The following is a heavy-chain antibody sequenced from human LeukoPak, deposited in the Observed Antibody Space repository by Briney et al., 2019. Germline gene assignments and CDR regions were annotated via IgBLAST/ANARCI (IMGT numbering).Heavy chain of an antibody. J-gene: IGHJ5*02. V-gene: IGHV4-31*03. CDR2: IYSTGTT. CDR3: ARDRPDTTSPTTVGRFDP. Sequence: SQTLSLTCSVSGDSISSGGYYWHWIRQHPEKGLEWIGYIYSTGTTYYNPSLTSRLTMSLDTSKNQFSLKVTSVTAADTAVYFCARDRPDTTSPTTVGRFDPWGQGTLVTVSS. D-gene: IGHD1-26*01. CDR1: GDSISSGGYY.